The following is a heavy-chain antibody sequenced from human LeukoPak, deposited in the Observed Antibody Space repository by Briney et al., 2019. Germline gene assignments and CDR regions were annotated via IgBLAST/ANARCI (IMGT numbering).Heavy chain of an antibody. CDR2: IGTAGDT. V-gene: IGHV3-13*01. D-gene: IGHD1-1*01. Sequence: GGSLRLSCAASGFTFSSYDMHWVRQATGKGLEWVSAIGTAGDTYYPSSVKGRFTISRENAKNSLYLQMNSLRAGDTAVYYCARAHKLYGMDVWGQGTTVTVSS. J-gene: IGHJ6*02. CDR1: GFTFSSYD. CDR3: ARAHKLYGMDV.